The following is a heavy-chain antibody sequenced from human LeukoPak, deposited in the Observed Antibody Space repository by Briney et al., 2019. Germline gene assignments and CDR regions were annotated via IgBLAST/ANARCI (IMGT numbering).Heavy chain of an antibody. J-gene: IGHJ4*02. CDR3: AGEYCSGGTCRQGFDY. V-gene: IGHV1-2*02. D-gene: IGHD2-15*01. Sequence: ASVKVSCKASGYTFTGYYMHWVRQAPGQGLEYMGWINPNSGDTNHAQNFQGRVTLTRDTSISTAYMELSSLRSDDSALYYCAGEYCSGGTCRQGFDYWGQGTLVTVLS. CDR1: GYTFTGYY. CDR2: INPNSGDT.